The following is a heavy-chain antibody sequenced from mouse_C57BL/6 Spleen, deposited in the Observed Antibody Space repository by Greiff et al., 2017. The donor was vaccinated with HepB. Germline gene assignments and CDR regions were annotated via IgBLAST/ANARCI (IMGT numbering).Heavy chain of an antibody. Sequence: VKLQESGPELVKPGASVKISCKASGYAFSSSWMNWVKQRPGKGLEWIGRIYPGDGDTNYNGKFKGKATLTADKSSSTAYMQLSSLTSEDSAVYFCAGEEGNYVLAWFAYWGQGTLVTVSA. CDR3: AGEEGNYVLAWFAY. V-gene: IGHV1-82*01. J-gene: IGHJ3*01. CDR1: GYAFSSSW. D-gene: IGHD2-1*01. CDR2: IYPGDGDT.